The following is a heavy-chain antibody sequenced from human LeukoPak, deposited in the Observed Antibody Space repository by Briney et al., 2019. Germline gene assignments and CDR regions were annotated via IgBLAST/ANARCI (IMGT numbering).Heavy chain of an antibody. CDR3: ARDSLHAQHSSGWSFHS. CDR1: GGSMSSYY. J-gene: IGHJ4*02. Sequence: PSETLSLTCTVSGGSMSSYYWSWVRQPAGKGLEWIGRIYTSGDTNYNPSLKSRITMSVDTSKNQFSLKLSSVTAADTAVYYCARDSLHAQHSSGWSFHSGGQGTLVSVST. V-gene: IGHV4-4*07. CDR2: IYTSGDT. D-gene: IGHD6-19*01.